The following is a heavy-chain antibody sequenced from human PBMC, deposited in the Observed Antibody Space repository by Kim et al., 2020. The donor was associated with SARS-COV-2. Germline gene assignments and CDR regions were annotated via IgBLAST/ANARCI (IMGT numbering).Heavy chain of an antibody. J-gene: IGHJ4*02. CDR1: GGSISSSSYY. Sequence: SETLSLTCTVSGGSISSSSYYWGWIRQPPGKGLEWIGSIYYSGSTYYNPSLKSRVTISVDTSKNQFSLKLSSVTAADTAVYYCARRGDSSSWYSKGPVGYFDYWGQGTLVTVSS. CDR2: IYYSGST. CDR3: ARRGDSSSWYSKGPVGYFDY. V-gene: IGHV4-39*01. D-gene: IGHD6-13*01.